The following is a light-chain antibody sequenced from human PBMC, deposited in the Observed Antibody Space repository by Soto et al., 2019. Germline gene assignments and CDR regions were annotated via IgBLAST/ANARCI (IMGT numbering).Light chain of an antibody. CDR1: RSDIGAYNF. J-gene: IGLJ2*01. CDR3: TSWTTSTTMI. V-gene: IGLV2-14*03. Sequence: QSALTQPGSVSGSPGQSITITCTGTRSDIGAYNFVSWYQQHPGEVPKLMLYDVSIRPSGVSNRFSGSKSGNTASLTISGLQAEDEADYYCTSWTTSTTMIFGGGTELTVL. CDR2: DVS.